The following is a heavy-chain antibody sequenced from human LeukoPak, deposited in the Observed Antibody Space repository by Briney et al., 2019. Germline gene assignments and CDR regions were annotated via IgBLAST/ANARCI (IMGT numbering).Heavy chain of an antibody. CDR3: APLVPPGSGGSRSKRLGPTNWFDP. D-gene: IGHD2-15*01. V-gene: IGHV4-34*01. CDR1: GVSIGSYY. CDR2: INHSGST. Sequence: KPSETLSLTCTVSGVSIGSYYWSWTRQPPGKGLEWIGEINHSGSTNYNPSLKSRVTISVDTSKNQFSLKLSSVTAADTAVYYCAPLVPPGSGGSRSKRLGPTNWFDPWGQGTLVTVSS. J-gene: IGHJ5*02.